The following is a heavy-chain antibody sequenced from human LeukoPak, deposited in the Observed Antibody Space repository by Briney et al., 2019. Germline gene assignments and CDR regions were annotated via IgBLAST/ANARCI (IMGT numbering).Heavy chain of an antibody. CDR2: ISDSGITI. D-gene: IGHD6-19*01. Sequence: GRSLRLSCAASGFTFSSYGMHWLRQAPGKGLEWVSFISDSGITIHHADSVKGRFTISRDNAKNSLHLQMSSLRDDDTAVYYCAREGAEAGFDFWGQGTLVTVSS. V-gene: IGHV3-48*02. CDR3: AREGAEAGFDF. CDR1: GFTFSSYG. J-gene: IGHJ4*02.